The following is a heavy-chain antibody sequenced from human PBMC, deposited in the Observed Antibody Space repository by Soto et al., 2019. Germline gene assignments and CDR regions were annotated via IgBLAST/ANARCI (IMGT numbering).Heavy chain of an antibody. Sequence: KTSETLSLTCGAYGGSFRNYYWIRVRQPPGKGLEWIGEVNHSGEATYNPSLQSRITISLDTSNNQFSLKMTSVTAADTAMYFCTREERFPRSWSDPWGQGTQVTVSS. CDR2: VNHSGEA. V-gene: IGHV4-34*01. J-gene: IGHJ5*02. D-gene: IGHD3-10*01. CDR3: TREERFPRSWSDP. CDR1: GGSFRNYY.